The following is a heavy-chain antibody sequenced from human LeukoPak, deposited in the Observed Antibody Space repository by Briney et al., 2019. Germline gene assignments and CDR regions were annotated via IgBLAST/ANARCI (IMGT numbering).Heavy chain of an antibody. CDR2: INPDSGGT. Sequence: GESLKISCKGSGYTFTGYYMHWVRQAPGQGLEWMGWINPDSGGTNYAQKFQGWVTMTRDTSISTAYMELGRLRSDDTAVYYCARDKRRSDYYGSGSYYPDAFDIWGQGTMVTVSS. CDR3: ARDKRRSDYYGSGSYYPDAFDI. V-gene: IGHV1-2*04. J-gene: IGHJ3*02. D-gene: IGHD3-10*01. CDR1: GYTFTGYY.